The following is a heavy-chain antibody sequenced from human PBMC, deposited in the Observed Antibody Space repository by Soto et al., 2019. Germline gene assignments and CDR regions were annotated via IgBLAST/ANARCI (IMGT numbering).Heavy chain of an antibody. CDR1: GGTFSSYT. V-gene: IGHV1-69*02. J-gene: IGHJ4*02. CDR3: ARMGVRVTYYASSGYSPFDY. D-gene: IGHD3-22*01. Sequence: QVQLVQSGAEVKKPGSSVKVSCKASGGTFSSYTISWVRQAPGQGLEWMGRIIPILGIANYAQKFQGRVTITADKATSTAYMVLSSLRSEDTAVDDCARMGVRVTYYASSGYSPFDYWGQGTLVTVSS. CDR2: IIPILGIA.